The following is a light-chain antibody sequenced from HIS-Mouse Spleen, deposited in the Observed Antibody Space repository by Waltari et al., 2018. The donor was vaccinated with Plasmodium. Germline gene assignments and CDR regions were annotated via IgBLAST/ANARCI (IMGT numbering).Light chain of an antibody. CDR1: QDISNY. V-gene: IGKV1-33*01. CDR3: QQYDDLPPYT. CDR2: DAS. Sequence: DIQMTQSPSSLSASVGVRVTITCQASQDISNYLNWYQLKPGKAPKLLIYDASNLETGVPSRFSGSGSGTDLTFTISSLQPEDIATYYCQQYDDLPPYTFGQGTKLEIK. J-gene: IGKJ2*01.